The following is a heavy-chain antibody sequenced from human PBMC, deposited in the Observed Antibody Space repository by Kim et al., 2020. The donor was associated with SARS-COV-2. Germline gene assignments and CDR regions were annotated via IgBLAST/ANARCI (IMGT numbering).Heavy chain of an antibody. CDR3: VKICRTAFCCPDSDS. Sequence: GGSLRLSCAASGFIFNKYAMSWVRQAPGKGLEWVSTMTGIVDGETTFYADSVKGRFTISRDSSTSTLSLQMNRLRAEDTALYYCVKICRTAFCCPDSDSWGQGTQVTVSS. CDR1: GFIFNKYA. V-gene: IGHV3-23*01. J-gene: IGHJ4*02. D-gene: IGHD2-21*02. CDR2: MTGIVDGETT.